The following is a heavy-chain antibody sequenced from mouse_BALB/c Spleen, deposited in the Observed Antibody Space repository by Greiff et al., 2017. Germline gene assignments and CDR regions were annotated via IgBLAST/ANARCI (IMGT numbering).Heavy chain of an antibody. CDR3: ARGGYGNYAWFAY. CDR2: ILPGSGST. V-gene: IGHV1-9*01. CDR1: GYTFSSYW. J-gene: IGHJ3*01. Sequence: QVQLKESGAELMKPGASVKISCKATGYTFSSYWIEWVKQRPGHGLEWIGEILPGSGSTNYNEKFKGKATFTADTSSNTAYMQLSSLTSEDSAVYYCARGGYGNYAWFAYWGQGTLVTVSA. D-gene: IGHD2-1*01.